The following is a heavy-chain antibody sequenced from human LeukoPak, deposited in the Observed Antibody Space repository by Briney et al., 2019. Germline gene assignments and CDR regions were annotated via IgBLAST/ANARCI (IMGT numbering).Heavy chain of an antibody. CDR2: INPNSGGT. J-gene: IGHJ3*02. D-gene: IGHD2-2*01. V-gene: IGHV1-2*02. Sequence: ASVTVSCKASGYTFTGYYMHWARQAPGQGLEWMGWINPNSGGTNYAQKFQGRVTMTRDTSISTAYMELSRLRSDDTAVYYCAREYQYQLLLGAFDIWGQGTMVTVSS. CDR3: AREYQYQLLLGAFDI. CDR1: GYTFTGYY.